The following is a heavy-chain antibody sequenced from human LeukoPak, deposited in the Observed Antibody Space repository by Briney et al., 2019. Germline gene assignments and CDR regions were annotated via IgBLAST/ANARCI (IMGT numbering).Heavy chain of an antibody. Sequence: QSGGSLRLSCAASGFTFSSYAMSWVRQAPGKGLEWVSAISGSGGSTYYADSVKGRFTISRDNAKNSLYLQMNSLRADDTAVYYCARVAQDAFDLWGQGTMVTVSS. J-gene: IGHJ3*01. V-gene: IGHV3-23*01. CDR1: GFTFSSYA. CDR2: ISGSGGST. CDR3: ARVAQDAFDL.